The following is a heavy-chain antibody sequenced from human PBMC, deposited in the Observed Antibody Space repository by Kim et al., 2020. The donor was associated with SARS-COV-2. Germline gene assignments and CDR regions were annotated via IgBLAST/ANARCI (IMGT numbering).Heavy chain of an antibody. V-gene: IGHV1-46*01. CDR2: INPSGGST. Sequence: ASVKVSCKASGYTFTSYYMHWVRQAPGQGLEWMGIINPSGGSTSYAQKFQGRVTMTRDTSTSTVYMELSSLRSEDTAVYYCARGGGRDRSSWGKGYYYYYYMDVWGKGTTVTVSS. J-gene: IGHJ6*03. D-gene: IGHD6-13*01. CDR1: GYTFTSYY. CDR3: ARGGGRDRSSWGKGYYYYYYMDV.